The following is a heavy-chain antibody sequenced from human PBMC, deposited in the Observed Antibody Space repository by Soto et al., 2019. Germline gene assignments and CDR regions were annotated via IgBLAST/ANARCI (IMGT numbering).Heavy chain of an antibody. J-gene: IGHJ4*01. D-gene: IGHD6-19*01. CDR1: GYSFTNYW. CDR2: IFPGDSDT. V-gene: IGHV5-51*01. Sequence: PGESLKISCKGSGYSFTNYWIGWVRQKPGKGLEWMGTIFPGDSDTRYSPSFQGQVTISADRSTSTAYLQWSSLKASDTAMYYCARLLSRYGQWLVRDYWGHGTLGTVSS. CDR3: ARLLSRYGQWLVRDY.